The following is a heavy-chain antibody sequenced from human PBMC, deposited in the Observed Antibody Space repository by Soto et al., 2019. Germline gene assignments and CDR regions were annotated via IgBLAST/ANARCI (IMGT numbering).Heavy chain of an antibody. CDR2: INPNSGGT. CDR3: AREGNNWNDLGNYYYYGMDV. D-gene: IGHD1-1*01. CDR1: GYTFTGYY. J-gene: IGHJ6*02. V-gene: IGHV1-2*02. Sequence: GASVKVSCKASGYTFTGYYMHWVRQAPGQGLEWMGWINPNSGGTNYAQKFQGRVTMTRDTSISTAYMELSRLRSDDTAVYYYAREGNNWNDLGNYYYYGMDVWGQGTTVTVSS.